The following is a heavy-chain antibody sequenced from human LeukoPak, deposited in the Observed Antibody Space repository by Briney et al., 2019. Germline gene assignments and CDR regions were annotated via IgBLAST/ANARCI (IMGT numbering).Heavy chain of an antibody. J-gene: IGHJ4*02. Sequence: SETLSLTCTVSGGSISSGGYYWSWIRQHPGKGLEWIGYIYYSGSTYYNPSLKSRVTISVDTSKNQFSLKLRSVTAADRAVVFCAEALLFGELSGEGGSQFDYWGQGTLVTVSS. CDR3: AEALLFGELSGEGGSQFDY. V-gene: IGHV4-31*03. CDR2: IYYSGST. CDR1: GGSISSGGYY. D-gene: IGHD3-10*01.